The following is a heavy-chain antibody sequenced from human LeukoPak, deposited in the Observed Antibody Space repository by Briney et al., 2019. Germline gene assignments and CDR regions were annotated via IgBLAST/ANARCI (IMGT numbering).Heavy chain of an antibody. CDR1: GFTLRNYW. Sequence: PGGSLRLSCTASGFTLRNYWMHWVRQVPGKRLVWVSRISGDGSVTNYADSVQGRFTIPRDNAKNTLYLQIDSLRSEDTAVYYCARYSSSTGGASYYLDYWGHGTLVTVSS. CDR2: ISGDGSVT. CDR3: ARYSSSTGGASYYLDY. D-gene: IGHD6-6*01. V-gene: IGHV3-74*01. J-gene: IGHJ4*01.